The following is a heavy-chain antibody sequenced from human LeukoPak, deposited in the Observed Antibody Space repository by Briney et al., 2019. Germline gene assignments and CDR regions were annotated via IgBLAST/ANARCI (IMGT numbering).Heavy chain of an antibody. J-gene: IGHJ5*02. D-gene: IGHD4-23*01. Sequence: PSETLSLTCSVSGGSVSSGSYYWSWIRQPPGKGLEWIGDIYYSGSTNYSPSLKSRVTISVDTSKNQFSLKLSSVTAADTAVYYCARGRGVYGGNSGVWFDPWGQGTLVTVSS. CDR3: ARGRGVYGGNSGVWFDP. V-gene: IGHV4-61*01. CDR2: IYYSGST. CDR1: GGSVSSGSYY.